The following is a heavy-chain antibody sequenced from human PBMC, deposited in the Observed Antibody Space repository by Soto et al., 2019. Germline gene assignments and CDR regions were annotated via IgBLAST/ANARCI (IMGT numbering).Heavy chain of an antibody. CDR3: VRQGIGVLHGLVDV. CDR2: FRSGGGT. Sequence: QVQLQESGPGLVKPSETLSLTCTVSGDSISSYNLAWIRQPPGKGLEWIGYFRSGGGTSYNPSLKSRVAISADTSTRQCSLRLSSVTAADTAVYYCVRQGIGVLHGLVDVWGQGTTVTVSS. D-gene: IGHD3-10*01. V-gene: IGHV4-4*09. J-gene: IGHJ6*02. CDR1: GDSISSYN.